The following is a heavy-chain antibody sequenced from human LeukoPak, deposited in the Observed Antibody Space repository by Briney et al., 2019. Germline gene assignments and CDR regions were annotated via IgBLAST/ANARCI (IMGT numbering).Heavy chain of an antibody. Sequence: ASVKVSCKASGHTFTNYGITWVRQAPGQGLEWMGWINPNSGGTNFAQRFQGRVTMTRDTSISTAYMELNSLRSDDTAVYYCARGPYYHHSGAYFWGQGTLVTVSS. CDR1: GHTFTNYG. V-gene: IGHV1-2*02. CDR3: ARGPYYHHSGAYF. D-gene: IGHD3-22*01. J-gene: IGHJ4*02. CDR2: INPNSGGT.